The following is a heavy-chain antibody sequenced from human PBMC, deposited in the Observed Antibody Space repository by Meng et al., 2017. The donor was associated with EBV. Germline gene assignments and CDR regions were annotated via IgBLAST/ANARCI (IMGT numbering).Heavy chain of an antibody. Sequence: GQLVQSADEVKKPGSWVKVSCKTSGGPFRYYAISWVRQAPGQGLEWLGGFLPRLGAPNYAQKFHGRVKITADESTSTHYMDLSSLRSEDTAIYYCASESGRGYTPDYWGQGTLVTVSS. J-gene: IGHJ4*02. D-gene: IGHD3-10*01. CDR3: ASESGRGYTPDY. CDR2: FLPRLGAP. CDR1: GGPFRYYA. V-gene: IGHV1-69*01.